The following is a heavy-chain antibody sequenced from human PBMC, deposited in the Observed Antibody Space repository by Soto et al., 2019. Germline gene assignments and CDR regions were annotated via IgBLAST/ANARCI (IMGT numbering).Heavy chain of an antibody. CDR3: ARLTTMIISLNMDV. Sequence: EVQLVQSGAEVKKPGESLRISCKGSGYSFTTYWISWVRQMPGKGLEWMGRIDPSDSYTNYSPSFQGHVTISVDKSSSTAYLQWSSLKSSDTAMYYCARLTTMIISLNMDVWGQGTTVTVSS. CDR1: GYSFTTYW. V-gene: IGHV5-10-1*01. J-gene: IGHJ6*02. CDR2: IDPSDSYT. D-gene: IGHD3-22*01.